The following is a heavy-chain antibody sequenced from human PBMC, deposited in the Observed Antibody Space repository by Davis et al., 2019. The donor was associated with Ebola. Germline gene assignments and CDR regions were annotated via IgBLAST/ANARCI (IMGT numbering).Heavy chain of an antibody. CDR3: ARQGYSYGYVVGPDY. V-gene: IGHV5-51*01. J-gene: IGHJ4*02. D-gene: IGHD5-18*01. CDR1: GYSFTSYW. Sequence: GESLKISCKGSGYSFTSYWIGWVRQMPGKGLECLGIMFPDDSDTRYSPSFQGQVTFSADKSINTAYLQWNSLQASDSAMYYCARQGYSYGYVVGPDYWGQGTLLTVSS. CDR2: MFPDDSDT.